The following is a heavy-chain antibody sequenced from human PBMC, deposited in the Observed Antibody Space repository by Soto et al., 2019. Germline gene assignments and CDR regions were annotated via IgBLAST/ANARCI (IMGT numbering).Heavy chain of an antibody. CDR3: ARDKSYYDSSGYYYYYYYGMDV. CDR1: GYTFTSYA. Sequence: ASVKVSCKASGYTFTSYAMHWVRQAPGQRLEWMGWINAGNGNTKYSQKFQGRVTITRDTSASTAYMELSSLRSEDTAVYYCARDKSYYDSSGYYYYYYYGMDVWGQGTTVTVSS. V-gene: IGHV1-3*01. J-gene: IGHJ6*02. CDR2: INAGNGNT. D-gene: IGHD3-22*01.